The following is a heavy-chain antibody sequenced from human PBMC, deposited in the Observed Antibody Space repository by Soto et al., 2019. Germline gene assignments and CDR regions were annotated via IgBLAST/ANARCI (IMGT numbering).Heavy chain of an antibody. CDR2: ISAYNVNT. J-gene: IGHJ6*02. CDR3: AGARYCSSTCCYRYYYGMDV. V-gene: IGHV1-18*04. Sequence: QVQLVQSGAEVKKPGASVKVSCKASGYPFTSYGISWVRQAPGQGLEWLGWISAYNVNTNYAQKLQGRVTMTTDTTTSTDYMELRSLRYDNTVVYYCAGARYCSSTCCYRYYYGMDVWGQGTTVTVSS. D-gene: IGHD2-2*01. CDR1: GYPFTSYG.